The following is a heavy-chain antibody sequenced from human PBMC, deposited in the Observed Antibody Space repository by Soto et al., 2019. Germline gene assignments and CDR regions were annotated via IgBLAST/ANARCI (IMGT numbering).Heavy chain of an antibody. CDR1: GGSINTFY. V-gene: IGHV4-4*07. CDR2: IFSSGST. J-gene: IGHJ4*02. CDR3: AREGSYSAYNFSHGIQLWSFDF. D-gene: IGHD5-12*01. Sequence: SETLSLTCTVSGGSINTFYWSWVRQPAGKGLEWIGRIFSSGSTSFNPSLESRVAMSVDTSKNHFSLNLSSVTAADMAVYYCAREGSYSAYNFSHGIQLWSFDFWGQGALVTVSS.